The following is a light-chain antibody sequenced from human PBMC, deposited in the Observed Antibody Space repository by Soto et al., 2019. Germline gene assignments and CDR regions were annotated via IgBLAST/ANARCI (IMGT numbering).Light chain of an antibody. CDR3: QQGYRSPAT. J-gene: IGKJ5*01. CDR2: GAS. CDR1: QSIGKH. V-gene: IGKV1-39*01. Sequence: DIPMTQSPSVLSASVGDRVTITCRASQSIGKHLNWYQQKPGKAPKFLIYGASTLQSGAPSRFTGSGSGTDFTLTVNSVQAEDFGTYYCQQGYRSPATFGQGTRLEI.